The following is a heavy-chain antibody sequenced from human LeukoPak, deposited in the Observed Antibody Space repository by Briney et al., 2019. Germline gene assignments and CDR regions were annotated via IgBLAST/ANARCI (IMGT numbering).Heavy chain of an antibody. D-gene: IGHD3-10*01. J-gene: IGHJ4*02. V-gene: IGHV4-34*01. CDR2: INHSGST. CDR1: GGSFSGYY. CDR3: ARDPDYYGSGSPPH. Sequence: SETLSLTCAVYGGSFSGYYWSWIRQPPGKGLEWIGEINHSGSTNYNPSLKSRVTISVDKSKNQFSLKLSSETAADTAVYYCARDPDYYGSGSPPHWGQGTLVTVSS.